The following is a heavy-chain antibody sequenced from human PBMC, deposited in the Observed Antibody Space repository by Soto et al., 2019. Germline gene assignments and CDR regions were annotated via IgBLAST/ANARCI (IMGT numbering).Heavy chain of an antibody. CDR2: IYHSGST. CDR1: GGSISSGGYS. D-gene: IGHD3-10*01. CDR3: AIVYGSGSSGYFDY. Sequence: SETLSLTCAVSGGSISSGGYSWSWIRQPPGKGLEWIGYIYHSGSTYYNPSLKSRVTISVDRSKNQFSLKLSSVTAADTAVYYCAIVYGSGSSGYFDYWGQGTLVTVSS. J-gene: IGHJ4*02. V-gene: IGHV4-30-2*01.